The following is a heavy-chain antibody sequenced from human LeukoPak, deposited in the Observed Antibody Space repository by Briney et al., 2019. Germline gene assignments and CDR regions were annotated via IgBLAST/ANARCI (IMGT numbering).Heavy chain of an antibody. CDR1: GGTFSSYA. CDR3: ARHLGAPADL. Sequence: SVKVSCKASGGTFSSYAISWARQAPGQGLEWMGGIIPIFGTANYAQKFQGRVTMTRDMSTSTVYMELSSLRSEDTAVYYCARHLGAPADLWDRGTLVTVSS. CDR2: IIPIFGTA. V-gene: IGHV1-69*05. J-gene: IGHJ2*01. D-gene: IGHD3-3*02.